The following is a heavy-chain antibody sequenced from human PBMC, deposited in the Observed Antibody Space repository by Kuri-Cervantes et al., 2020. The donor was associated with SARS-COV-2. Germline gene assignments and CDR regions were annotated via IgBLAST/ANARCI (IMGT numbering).Heavy chain of an antibody. Sequence: GESLKISCVASGFNFEKYPMQWVRQAPGKGLEYVSAVTSDGDGTYYADSVKGRFTISRDNSKNTLYLQMNSLRAEDTAVYYCAREVIAAAGTGFDPWGQGTLVTVSS. D-gene: IGHD6-13*01. V-gene: IGHV3-64*04. J-gene: IGHJ5*02. CDR2: VTSDGDGT. CDR3: AREVIAAAGTGFDP. CDR1: GFNFEKYP.